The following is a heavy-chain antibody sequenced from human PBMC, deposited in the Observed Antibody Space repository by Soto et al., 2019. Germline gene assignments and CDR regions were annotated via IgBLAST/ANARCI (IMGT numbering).Heavy chain of an antibody. D-gene: IGHD2-8*01. CDR1: GGTFSSYA. CDR3: GMNGVVYVYGPFDY. Sequence: QVQLVQTGAEVKKPGSSVKVSCKASGGTFSSYAISWVRQAPGQGLEWMAGIIPILGTANYAQKFQGRVTITAAESTRTGSVELSILRSADSALYYCGMNGVVYVYGPFDYWGQRTLVTVSS. V-gene: IGHV1-69*11. J-gene: IGHJ4*02. CDR2: IIPILGTA.